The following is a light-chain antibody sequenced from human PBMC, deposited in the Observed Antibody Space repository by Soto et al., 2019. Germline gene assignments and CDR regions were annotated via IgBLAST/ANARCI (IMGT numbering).Light chain of an antibody. CDR2: LAS. CDR1: QAVNTR. J-gene: IGKJ1*01. CDR3: HQRQSWPRT. V-gene: IGKV3-11*01. Sequence: EIVLTQSPATLSSFPGDRVTLSCRASQAVNTRLAWYQHKPGQAPRLLIYLASNRVAGVPARFSGSGSGTDFSLTISNVEREDFAVYYCHQRQSWPRTFGQGTTVDIK.